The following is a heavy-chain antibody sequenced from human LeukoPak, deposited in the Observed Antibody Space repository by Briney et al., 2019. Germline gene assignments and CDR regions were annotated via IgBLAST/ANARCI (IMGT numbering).Heavy chain of an antibody. V-gene: IGHV3-30*02. J-gene: IGHJ4*02. CDR2: ILFDGSKK. CDR1: GFTFSHHG. Sequence: GGSLRLSCAASGFTFSHHGMHSVRQAPGKGLEWVAFILFDGSKKYFVDSVKGRFTISRDNSNNAVSLQMNNLRTEDTAMYYCARAVDKGTGYYMDFWGRGTLVTVSS. D-gene: IGHD3-22*01. CDR3: ARAVDKGTGYYMDF.